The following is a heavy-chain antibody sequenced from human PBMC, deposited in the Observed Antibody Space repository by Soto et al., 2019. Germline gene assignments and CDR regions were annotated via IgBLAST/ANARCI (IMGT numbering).Heavy chain of an antibody. CDR1: GFTFSSYS. CDR3: ARGSGYDHPYTYYYGMDV. J-gene: IGHJ6*02. D-gene: IGHD5-12*01. CDR2: ISSSSSTI. V-gene: IGHV3-48*02. Sequence: GGSLRLSCAASGFTFSSYSMNWVRQAPGKGLEWVSYISSSSSTIYYADSVKGRFTISRDNAKNSLYLQMNSLRDEDTAVYYCARGSGYDHPYTYYYGMDVWGQGTTVTVS.